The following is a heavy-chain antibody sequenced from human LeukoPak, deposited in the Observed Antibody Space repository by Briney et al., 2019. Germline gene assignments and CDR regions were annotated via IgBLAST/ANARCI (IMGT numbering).Heavy chain of an antibody. CDR3: AEQSYDSSGYIIY. J-gene: IGHJ4*02. CDR1: GFTFSSYS. V-gene: IGHV3-21*01. D-gene: IGHD3-22*01. CDR2: ISSSSSYI. Sequence: TAGGSLRLSCAASGFTFSSYSMNWVRQAPGKGLEWVSSISSSSSYIYYADSVKGRFTISRDNAKNSLYLQMNSLRAEDTAVYHCAEQSYDSSGYIIYWGQGTLVTVSS.